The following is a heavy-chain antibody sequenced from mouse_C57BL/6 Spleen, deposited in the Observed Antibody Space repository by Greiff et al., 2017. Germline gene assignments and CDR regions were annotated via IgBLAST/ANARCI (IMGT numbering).Heavy chain of an antibody. CDR2: ISSGSSTI. V-gene: IGHV5-17*01. J-gene: IGHJ1*03. CDR3: ARRLYGSSYWYFDV. Sequence: EVQVVESGGGLVKPGGSLKLSCAASGFTFSDYGMHWVRPAPEKGLEWVAYISSGSSTIYYADTVKGRFTISRDNAKNTLFLQMTSLRSEDTAMYYCARRLYGSSYWYFDVWGTGTTVTVSS. CDR1: GFTFSDYG. D-gene: IGHD1-1*01.